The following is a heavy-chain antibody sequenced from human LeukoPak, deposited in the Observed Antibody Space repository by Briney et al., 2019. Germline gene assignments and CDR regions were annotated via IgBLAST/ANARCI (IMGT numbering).Heavy chain of an antibody. CDR2: MYSSGNT. CDR1: GGSITVYY. Sequence: KPSETLSLTCSLSGGSITVYYWSCIRQPPGKGLECSACMYSSGNTDYNPSLKSRATTSSGPSNNQFSLRPTSVTASDTAVYYCARTGEHAGSGPSWAFDIWGQATMVTVSS. V-gene: IGHV4-59*01. CDR3: ARTGEHAGSGPSWAFDI. D-gene: IGHD3-10*01. J-gene: IGHJ3*02.